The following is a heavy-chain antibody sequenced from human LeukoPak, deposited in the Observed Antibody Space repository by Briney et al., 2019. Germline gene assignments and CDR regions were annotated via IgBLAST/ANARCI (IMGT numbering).Heavy chain of an antibody. CDR2: INPSGGST. CDR1: GYTFTGYY. V-gene: IGHV1-46*01. D-gene: IGHD2-2*02. CDR3: ARDWDIVVVPAAIPYGMDV. J-gene: IGHJ6*02. Sequence: ASVKVSCKASGYTFTGYYMHWVRQAPGQGLEWMGIINPSGGSTSYAQEFQGRVTMTRDTSTSTVYMELSSLRSEDTAVYYCARDWDIVVVPAAIPYGMDVWGQGTTVTVSS.